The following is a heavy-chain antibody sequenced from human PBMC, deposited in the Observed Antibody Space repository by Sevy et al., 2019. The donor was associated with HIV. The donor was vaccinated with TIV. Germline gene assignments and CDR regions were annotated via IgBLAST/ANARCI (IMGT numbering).Heavy chain of an antibody. D-gene: IGHD4-17*01. J-gene: IGHJ3*01. V-gene: IGHV1-18*01. CDR2: ISAYSGNT. CDR3: TRDNGHSQYGAFDF. Sequence: ASVKVSCKTSGYMFTIYGITWVRQAPGQGLEWMGWISAYSGNTNYARKLQDRVTMTTDTSTSTAYMELRSLRSDDTAVYYCTRDNGHSQYGAFDFWGQGTMVTVSS. CDR1: GYMFTIYG.